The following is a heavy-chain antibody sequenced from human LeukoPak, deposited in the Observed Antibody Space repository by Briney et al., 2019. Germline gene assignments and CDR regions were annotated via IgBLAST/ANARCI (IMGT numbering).Heavy chain of an antibody. Sequence: GGSLRLSCAASGFTVSGNYMSWVRQAPGKGLEWVSVIYSSDNTYYIDSVKGRFTISRDNSKNTLYLQMNSLRAEDTAVYYCARGLYSSGWYYFDYWGQGTLVTVSS. CDR2: IYSSDNT. D-gene: IGHD6-19*01. J-gene: IGHJ4*02. CDR1: GFTVSGNY. CDR3: ARGLYSSGWYYFDY. V-gene: IGHV3-66*02.